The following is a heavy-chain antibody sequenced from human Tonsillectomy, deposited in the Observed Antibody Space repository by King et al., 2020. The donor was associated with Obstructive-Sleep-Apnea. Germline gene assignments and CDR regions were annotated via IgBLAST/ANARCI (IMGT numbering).Heavy chain of an antibody. CDR2: IYHSGST. V-gene: IGHV4-38-2*02. Sequence: QLQESGPGLVKPSETLSLTCTVSGYSISSGYYWGWIRQPPGKGLEWIGSIYHSGSTYYNPSLKSRVTISVDTSKNQFSQKLSSVTAADTAVYYCARVELGMDYWGQGTLVTVSS. J-gene: IGHJ4*02. D-gene: IGHD7-27*01. CDR1: GYSISSGYY. CDR3: ARVELGMDY.